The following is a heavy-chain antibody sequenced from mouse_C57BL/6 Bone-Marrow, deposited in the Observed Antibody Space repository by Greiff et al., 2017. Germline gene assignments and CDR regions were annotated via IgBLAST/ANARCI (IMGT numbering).Heavy chain of an antibody. CDR2: IYPRSGNT. CDR3: ARGSGLTTVVAGAMDY. CDR1: GYTFTSYG. V-gene: IGHV1-81*01. J-gene: IGHJ4*01. Sequence: VKLQESGAELARPGASVKLSCKASGYTFTSYGISWVKQRTGQGLEWIGEIYPRSGNTYYNEKFKGKATLTADKSSSTAYMELRSLTSEDSAVXFCARGSGLTTVVAGAMDYWGQGTSVTVSS. D-gene: IGHD1-1*01.